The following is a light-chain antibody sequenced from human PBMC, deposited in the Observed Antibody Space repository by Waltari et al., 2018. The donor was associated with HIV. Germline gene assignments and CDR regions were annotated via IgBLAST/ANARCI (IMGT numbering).Light chain of an antibody. CDR2: AAS. CDR3: QQTYSAPLT. J-gene: IGKJ4*01. V-gene: IGKV1-39*01. Sequence: DIQMTQSPSSLSASVGDRVTITCRASQSISTYLNWYQQKPGKAPNLLIFAASRLQSGVPSRFSGSGSGTDFTLTISMLQPEDFASYFCQQTYSAPLTFGGGTKVEIK. CDR1: QSISTY.